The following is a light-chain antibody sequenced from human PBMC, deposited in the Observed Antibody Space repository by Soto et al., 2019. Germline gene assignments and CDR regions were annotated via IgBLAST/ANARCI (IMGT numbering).Light chain of an antibody. J-gene: IGLJ2*01. CDR3: SSYTSKSSLI. CDR2: EVR. Sequence: QSALSQPASVSGSRGQSITISCTGTSSDVGNYNLVSWYQQHPGRAPQLIIYEVRNRPSGISFRFSGSKSGNTASLTISGLQAEDEADYYCSSYTSKSSLIFGGGTKLTVL. V-gene: IGLV2-14*02. CDR1: SSDVGNYNL.